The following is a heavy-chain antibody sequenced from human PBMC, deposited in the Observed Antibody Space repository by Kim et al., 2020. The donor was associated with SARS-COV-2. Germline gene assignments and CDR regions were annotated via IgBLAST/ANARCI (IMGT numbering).Heavy chain of an antibody. CDR1: GFTFSSYA. CDR3: ARDRRGLGPTVVIYGMDV. CDR2: ISYDGSNK. J-gene: IGHJ6*01. D-gene: IGHD2-21*01. V-gene: IGHV3-30-3*01. Sequence: GGSLRLSCAASGFTFSSYAMHWVRQAPGKGLEWVAVISYDGSNKYYADSVKGRFTISRDNSKNTLYLQMNSLRAEDTAVYYCARDRRGLGPTVVIYGMDV.